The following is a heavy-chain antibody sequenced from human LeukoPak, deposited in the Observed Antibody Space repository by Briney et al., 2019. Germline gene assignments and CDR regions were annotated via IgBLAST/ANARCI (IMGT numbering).Heavy chain of an antibody. Sequence: ASVKVSCKASGYTFTSYYIHWVRQAPGQGLEWMAIINPSGGSTSYAQKFQGRVTMTRDTSTSTVYMELSSLRSEDTAVYYCAKDTQVLLWFGEPYYFDYWGQGTLVTVSS. CDR1: GYTFTSYY. V-gene: IGHV1-46*01. CDR2: INPSGGST. D-gene: IGHD3-10*01. CDR3: AKDTQVLLWFGEPYYFDY. J-gene: IGHJ4*02.